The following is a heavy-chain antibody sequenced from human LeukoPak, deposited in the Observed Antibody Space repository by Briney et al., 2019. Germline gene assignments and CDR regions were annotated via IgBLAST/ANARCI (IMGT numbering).Heavy chain of an antibody. CDR3: TRHSGDYDILTGYYTHYYYYYMDV. J-gene: IGHJ6*03. D-gene: IGHD3-9*01. V-gene: IGHV3-73*01. CDR1: GFTFSAYW. CDR2: IRSKANSYAT. Sequence: GGSLRLSCAASGFTFSAYWMHWVRQASGKGLEWVGRIRSKANSYATAYAASVKGRFTISRDDSKNTAYLQMNSLKTEDTAVYYCTRHSGDYDILTGYYTHYYYYYMDVWGKGTTVTISS.